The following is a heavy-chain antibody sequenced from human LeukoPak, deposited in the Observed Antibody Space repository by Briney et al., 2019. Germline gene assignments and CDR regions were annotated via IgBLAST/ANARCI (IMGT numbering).Heavy chain of an antibody. J-gene: IGHJ5*02. CDR3: ARDSRSTSYNLFDP. CDR2: INPNSGGT. CDR1: GYTFTGYY. D-gene: IGHD2-2*01. Sequence: ASVKVSCKASGYTFTGYYMHWVRQAPGQGLEWMGWINPNSGGTNYAQKFQGRVTMTRDTSISTAYMELSRLRSDDTAVYYCARDSRSTSYNLFDPWGQGTLVTVSS. V-gene: IGHV1-2*02.